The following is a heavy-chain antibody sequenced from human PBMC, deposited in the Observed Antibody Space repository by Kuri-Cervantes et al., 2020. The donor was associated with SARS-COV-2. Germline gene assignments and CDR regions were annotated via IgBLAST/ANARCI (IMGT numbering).Heavy chain of an antibody. J-gene: IGHJ4*02. CDR1: GFAFSNVW. D-gene: IGHD2-15*01. CDR3: TPLLAPLDF. Sequence: GESLKISCAVSGFAFSNVWMHWVRQVPGKGMVWVSEISSDGTKTNYVDSVRGRFTISRDNAKSTLFLQMNGLRVEDTAVYFCTPLLAPLDFWGQGTLVTVSS. CDR2: ISSDGTKT. V-gene: IGHV3-74*01.